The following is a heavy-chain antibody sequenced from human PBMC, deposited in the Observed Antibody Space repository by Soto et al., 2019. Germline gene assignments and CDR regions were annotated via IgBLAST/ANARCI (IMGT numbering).Heavy chain of an antibody. CDR2: IYYSGST. CDR3: ARWWSGSRQGFDP. J-gene: IGHJ5*02. D-gene: IGHD3-3*01. CDR1: GGSISRGDYY. V-gene: IGHV4-31*03. Sequence: QVQLQESGPGLVKPSQTLSLTCTVSGGSISRGDYYWSWIRQHPGKGLEWIGYIYYSGSTYYNPSLQSRVTISVDTSKNQCSQKLSSVTAADTAVYYCARWWSGSRQGFDPWGQGTLVTVSS.